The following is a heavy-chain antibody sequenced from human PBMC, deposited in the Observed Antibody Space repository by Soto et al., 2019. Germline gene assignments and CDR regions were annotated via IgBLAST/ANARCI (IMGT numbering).Heavy chain of an antibody. D-gene: IGHD6-25*01. CDR2: IKKDGSQK. Sequence: EVQLVESGGGLVRAGGYLRLSCETSGFTFSSYWMTWVRQAPEKGLEWVANIKKDGSQKNFVDSVKGRFTISRDNAKNSLYLQMDSLTVEDTAIYYCVKEIASAQWGQGTLVTVSS. V-gene: IGHV3-7*01. CDR3: VKEIASAQ. CDR1: GFTFSSYW. J-gene: IGHJ4*02.